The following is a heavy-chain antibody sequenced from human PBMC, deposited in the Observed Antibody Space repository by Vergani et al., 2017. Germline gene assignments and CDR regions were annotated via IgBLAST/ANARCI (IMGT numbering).Heavy chain of an antibody. CDR3: ATAYYYDSSKDY. V-gene: IGHV1-46*01. CDR2: INPSGGST. Sequence: QVQLVQSGAEVKKPGASVKVSCKASGYTFTSYYMHWVRQAPGQGLEWMGIINPSGGSTSYAQKFQGRVTITADESTSTAYMELSSLRSEDTAVYYCATAYYYDSSKDYWGQGTLVTVSS. D-gene: IGHD3-22*01. CDR1: GYTFTSYY. J-gene: IGHJ4*02.